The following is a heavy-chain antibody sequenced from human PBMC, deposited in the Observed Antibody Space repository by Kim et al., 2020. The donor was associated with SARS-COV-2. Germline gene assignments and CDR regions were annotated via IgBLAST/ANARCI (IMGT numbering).Heavy chain of an antibody. CDR1: GYTFTGYY. V-gene: IGHV1-2*02. CDR3: ARVERDSSGYTGYYYYGMDV. CDR2: INPNSGGT. D-gene: IGHD3-22*01. Sequence: ASVKVSCKASGYTFTGYYMHWVRQAPGQGLEWMGWINPNSGGTNYAQKFQGRVTMTRDTSISTAYMELSRLRSDDTAVYYCARVERDSSGYTGYYYYGMDVWGQGTTVTVSS. J-gene: IGHJ6*02.